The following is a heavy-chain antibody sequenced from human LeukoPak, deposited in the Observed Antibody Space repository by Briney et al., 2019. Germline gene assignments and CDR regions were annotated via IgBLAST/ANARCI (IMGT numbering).Heavy chain of an antibody. Sequence: PGGSLRLSCAASGFTFSSYAMSWVRQAPGKGLEWVSVISGSGGSTYYADSVKGRFTISRDNSKNTLYLQMNSLRAEDTAVYYCAKIYYYDSSGTDDWGQGTLVTVSS. CDR3: AKIYYYDSSGTDD. J-gene: IGHJ4*02. CDR1: GFTFSSYA. D-gene: IGHD3-22*01. V-gene: IGHV3-23*01. CDR2: ISGSGGST.